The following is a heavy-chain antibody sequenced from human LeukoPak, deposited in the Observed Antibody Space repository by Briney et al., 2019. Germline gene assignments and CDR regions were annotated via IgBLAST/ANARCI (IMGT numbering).Heavy chain of an antibody. D-gene: IGHD6-13*01. CDR2: ISGSGGST. J-gene: IGHJ4*02. Sequence: QAGGSLRLSCAASGFTFSTYGMTWVRQAPEKGLEWVSAISGSGGSTYYADSVKGRFTISRDNSKNTLYLQMNSLRAEDTALYYCAKTGGIAAAHWGQGTLVTVSS. V-gene: IGHV3-23*01. CDR1: GFTFSTYG. CDR3: AKTGGIAAAH.